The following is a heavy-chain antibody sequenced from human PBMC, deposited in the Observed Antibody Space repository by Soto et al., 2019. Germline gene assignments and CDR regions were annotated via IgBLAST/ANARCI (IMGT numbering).Heavy chain of an antibody. CDR2: ISGDGRSI. D-gene: IGHD3-9*01. J-gene: IGHJ4*02. V-gene: IGHV3-21*02. CDR1: GFTFNHFS. Sequence: EVQLVQSGGGLVKPGGTLRLSCTASGFTFNHFSFNWVRQAPGKGLEWVSSISGDGRSILYADSVNGRFSISRDDAQSSLFGQMDSLTADDTAVYYGARFDALAIHDLDSWGRGTLVTVSS. CDR3: ARFDALAIHDLDS.